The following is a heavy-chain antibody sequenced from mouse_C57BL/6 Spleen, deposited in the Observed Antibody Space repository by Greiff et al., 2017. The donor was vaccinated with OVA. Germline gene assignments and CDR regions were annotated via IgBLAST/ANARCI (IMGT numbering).Heavy chain of an antibody. CDR2: IYPRDGST. CDR1: GYTFTSYD. D-gene: IGHD1-1*01. V-gene: IGHV1-85*01. Sequence: QVQLQQSGPELVKPGASVKLSCKASGYTFTSYDINWVKQRPGQGLEWIGWIYPRDGSTKYNEKFKGKATLTVDTSSSTAYMELHSLTSEDSAVYVCASHYGSSYRGFAYWGQGTLVTVSA. J-gene: IGHJ3*01. CDR3: ASHYGSSYRGFAY.